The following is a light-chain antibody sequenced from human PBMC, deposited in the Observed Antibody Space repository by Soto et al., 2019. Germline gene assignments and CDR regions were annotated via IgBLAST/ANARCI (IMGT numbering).Light chain of an antibody. V-gene: IGKV3-15*01. CDR2: GAS. CDR1: QSVSSS. J-gene: IGKJ3*01. CDR3: QQYNNWTPLT. Sequence: EIVMTQSPATLSVSPGERVTLSCRASQSVSSSLAWYQQKPGQAPRLLIYGASTRATGITARFSGSGSGTEVTLTISSLQSEDFAVYYCQQYNNWTPLTFGPGTKVDIK.